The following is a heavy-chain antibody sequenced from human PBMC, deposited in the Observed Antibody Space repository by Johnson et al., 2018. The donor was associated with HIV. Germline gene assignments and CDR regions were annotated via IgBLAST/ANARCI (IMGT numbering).Heavy chain of an antibody. CDR1: GFIFSSYA. Sequence: QVQLVESGGGVVQPGRSLRLSCGASGFIFSSYAMHWVRQAPGKGLEWVALISFDGSHKYYADSVKGRFTISRDNSKNTLYLQMNSLRAEDTAVYYCASLIAAAGDDAFDIWGQGTMVTVSS. CDR2: ISFDGSHK. CDR3: ASLIAAAGDDAFDI. D-gene: IGHD6-13*01. V-gene: IGHV3-30*04. J-gene: IGHJ3*02.